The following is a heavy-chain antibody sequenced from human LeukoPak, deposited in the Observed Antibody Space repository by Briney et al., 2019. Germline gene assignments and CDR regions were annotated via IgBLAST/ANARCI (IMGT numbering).Heavy chain of an antibody. J-gene: IGHJ4*02. CDR2: IYYSGST. D-gene: IGHD5-24*01. Sequence: SETLSLTCTVSGGSISSGDYYWSWIRQPPGKGLEWIGYIYYSGSTYYNPSLKSRVTISVDTSKNRFSLKLSSVTAADTAVYYCARGRDGYNQYYFDYWGQGTLVTVSS. CDR3: ARGRDGYNQYYFDY. V-gene: IGHV4-30-4*01. CDR1: GGSISSGDYY.